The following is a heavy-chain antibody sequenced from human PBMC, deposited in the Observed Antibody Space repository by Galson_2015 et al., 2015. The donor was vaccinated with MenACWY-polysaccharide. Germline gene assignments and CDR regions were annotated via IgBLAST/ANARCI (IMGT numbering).Heavy chain of an antibody. CDR3: AKRRSGSFYIFHN. CDR1: GFPFSSYG. CDR2: IRSDGSNK. V-gene: IGHV3-30*02. Sequence: SLRLSCAASGFPFSSYGMHWVRQAPGKGLEWVAFIRSDGSNKYYADSVKGRFTISRDNSKNTLYLQMNSLRAEDTAVYYCAKRRSGSFYIFHNWVQGTLVTVSS. D-gene: IGHD3-10*01. J-gene: IGHJ4*02.